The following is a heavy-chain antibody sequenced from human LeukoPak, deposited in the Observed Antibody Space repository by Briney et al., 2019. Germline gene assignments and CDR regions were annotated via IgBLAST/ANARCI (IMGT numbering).Heavy chain of an antibody. V-gene: IGHV3-7*01. Sequence: PGGSLRLSCAASGFTFSSYWMSWVRQAPGKGLEWVANIKQDGSEKYYVDSVKGRFTISRDDAKNSLYLQMNSLRAEGTAVYYCARDHYDYVWGSYRQLGNDYWGQGTLVTVSS. CDR1: GFTFSSYW. CDR2: IKQDGSEK. D-gene: IGHD3-16*02. CDR3: ARDHYDYVWGSYRQLGNDY. J-gene: IGHJ4*02.